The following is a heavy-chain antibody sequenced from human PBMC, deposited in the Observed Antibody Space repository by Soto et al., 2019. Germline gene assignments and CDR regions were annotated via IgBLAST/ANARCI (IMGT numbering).Heavy chain of an antibody. D-gene: IGHD6-25*01. Sequence: QVQLQESGPGLVKPSGTLSLTCAVSGDSMSSADWWSWVRQPPGKGLEWIGEIHHSGGINYHPSLRSRVTISVDMSKNQFSLNLSSVTAAATAVYFCVCNGYYSLDHWGQGTLVIVSP. CDR3: VCNGYYSLDH. J-gene: IGHJ4*02. CDR2: IHHSGGI. CDR1: GDSMSSADW. V-gene: IGHV4-4*02.